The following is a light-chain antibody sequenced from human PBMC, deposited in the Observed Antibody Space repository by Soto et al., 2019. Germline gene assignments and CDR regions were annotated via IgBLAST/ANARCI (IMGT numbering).Light chain of an antibody. J-gene: IGKJ3*01. CDR3: QQYGSSPLFT. CDR1: QSVSSSY. CDR2: GAS. V-gene: IGKV3-20*01. Sequence: EIVLTQSPGTLSLSPGERATLSCRASQSVSSSYLAWYQQRTGQAPRLLIHGASSRATGIPDRFSGSGSGTDFTLTISRLEPEDFAVYYCQQYGSSPLFTFGPGTKVDIK.